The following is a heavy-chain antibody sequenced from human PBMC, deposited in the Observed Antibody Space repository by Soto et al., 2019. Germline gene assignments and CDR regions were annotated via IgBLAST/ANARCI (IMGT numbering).Heavy chain of an antibody. Sequence: GSLRLSCSASGFTFRSYAMSWVRQAPGKGLEWVSGISVSGISTHYADSVKGRFTVSRDNSKNTLYLQMNSLRAEDTAVYNCAKEPVGPDWYFDLWGRGTLVTAPQ. CDR2: ISVSGIST. V-gene: IGHV3-23*01. CDR1: GFTFRSYA. CDR3: AKEPVGPDWYFDL. J-gene: IGHJ2*01.